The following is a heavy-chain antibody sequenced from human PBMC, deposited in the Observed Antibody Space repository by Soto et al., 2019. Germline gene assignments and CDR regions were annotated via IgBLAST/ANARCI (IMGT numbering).Heavy chain of an antibody. CDR3: AIPWRVRGVIKNYYYYGMDV. CDR2: INHSGST. CDR1: GGSFSGYY. Sequence: KPXETLSLTCAVYGGSFSGYYWSWIRQPPGKGLEWIGEINHSGSTNYNPSLKSRVTISVDTSKNQFSLKLSSVTAADTAVYYCAIPWRVRGVIKNYYYYGMDVWGQGTTVTVSS. J-gene: IGHJ6*02. D-gene: IGHD3-10*01. V-gene: IGHV4-34*01.